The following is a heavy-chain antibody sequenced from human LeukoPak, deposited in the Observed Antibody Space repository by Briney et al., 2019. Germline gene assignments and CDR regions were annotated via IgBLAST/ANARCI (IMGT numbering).Heavy chain of an antibody. CDR3: ARAGTMIVVHDAFDI. J-gene: IGHJ3*02. D-gene: IGHD3-22*01. CDR2: INHSGST. Sequence: SETLSLTCAVYGGSFSGYYWSWIRQPPGKGLEWIGEINHSGSTNYNPSLKSRVTISVDASKNQFSLKLSSVTAADTAVYYCARAGTMIVVHDAFDIWGQGTMVTVSS. V-gene: IGHV4-34*01. CDR1: GGSFSGYY.